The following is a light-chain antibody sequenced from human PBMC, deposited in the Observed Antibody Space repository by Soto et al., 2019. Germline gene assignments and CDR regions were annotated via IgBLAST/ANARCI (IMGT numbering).Light chain of an antibody. Sequence: EIVMTQSPATLSVSPGERATLSCRASQSIGSDLAWYQQKPGQAPRLLIYGASTRATGFPARFSGSGSGTEFTLTISSLQSEDFAVYYCQQFYTWPRTFGQGTKLEIK. V-gene: IGKV3-15*01. CDR3: QQFYTWPRT. J-gene: IGKJ2*01. CDR2: GAS. CDR1: QSIGSD.